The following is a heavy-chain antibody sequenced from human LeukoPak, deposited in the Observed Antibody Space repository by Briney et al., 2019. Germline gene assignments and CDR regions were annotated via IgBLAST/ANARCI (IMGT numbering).Heavy chain of an antibody. CDR3: ARDEMAVVVVPTSAGYNWFDP. V-gene: IGHV1-18*01. J-gene: IGHJ5*02. CDR2: ISAYNGNT. D-gene: IGHD2-2*01. CDR1: GGTFSSYA. Sequence: ASVKVSCKASGGTFSSYAISWVRQAPGQGLEWMGWISAYNGNTNYAQKLQGRVTMTTDTSTSTAYMELRSLRSDDTAVYYCARDEMAVVVVPTSAGYNWFDPWGQGTLVTVSS.